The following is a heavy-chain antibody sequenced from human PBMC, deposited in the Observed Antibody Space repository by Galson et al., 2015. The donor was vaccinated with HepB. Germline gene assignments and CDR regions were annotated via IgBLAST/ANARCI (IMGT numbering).Heavy chain of an antibody. D-gene: IGHD3-10*01. V-gene: IGHV3-11*06. CDR2: ISSSSSYT. J-gene: IGHJ5*02. CDR3: ARDHTSYGSRSYYLSWFDP. Sequence: SLRLSCAASGFTFSDYYMSWIRQAPGKGLEWVSYISSSSSYTNYADSVKGRFTISRDNAKNSLYLQMNSLRAEDTAVYYCARDHTSYGSRSYYLSWFDPWGQGTLVTVSS. CDR1: GFTFSDYY.